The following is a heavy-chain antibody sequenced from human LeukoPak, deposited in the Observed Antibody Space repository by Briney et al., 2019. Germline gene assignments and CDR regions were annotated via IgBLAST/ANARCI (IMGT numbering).Heavy chain of an antibody. CDR3: ARDHYGDYFWFDP. CDR1: GFIFSSYG. Sequence: GGSLRLSCAASGFIFSSYGMNWVRQAPGKWLEWVSSITSSSSNYIYYADSVKGRFTISRDNAKNSRYLQMNSLRAEDTAVYYCARDHYGDYFWFDPWGQGTLVTVSS. D-gene: IGHD4-17*01. V-gene: IGHV3-21*01. CDR2: ITSSSSNYI. J-gene: IGHJ5*02.